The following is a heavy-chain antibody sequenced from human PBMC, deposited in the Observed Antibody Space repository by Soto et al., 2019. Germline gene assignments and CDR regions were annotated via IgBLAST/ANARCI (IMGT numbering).Heavy chain of an antibody. J-gene: IGHJ4*02. D-gene: IGHD6-19*01. CDR3: ARCLITGSHYSGGWYYFDS. CDR2: INHSGSA. Sequence: LETLSLTCAVYGESFSGYIWTWIRQTPGKGLQWIGQINHSGSAYYNPSLKSRVTISVHTSNSQFSLELSSVTAADTAVYYCARCLITGSHYSGGWYYFDSWGQVTQVTVSS. CDR1: GESFSGYI. V-gene: IGHV4-34*01.